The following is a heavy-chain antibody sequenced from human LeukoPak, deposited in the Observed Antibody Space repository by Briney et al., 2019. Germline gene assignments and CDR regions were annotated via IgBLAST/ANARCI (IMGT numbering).Heavy chain of an antibody. V-gene: IGHV3-30*03. CDR3: AGFWY. D-gene: IGHD3-3*01. CDR2: ISYDGSNK. J-gene: IGHJ4*02. Sequence: PGRSLRLFCAASGFTFSSYGMHWVRQAPGKGLEWVAVISYDGSNKYYADSVKGRFTISRDNSKNTLYLQMNSLRAEDTAVYYCAGFWYWGQGTLVTVSS. CDR1: GFTFSSYG.